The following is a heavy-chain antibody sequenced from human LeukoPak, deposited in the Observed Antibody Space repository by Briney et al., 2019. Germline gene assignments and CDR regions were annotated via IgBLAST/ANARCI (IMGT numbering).Heavy chain of an antibody. Sequence: GGSLRLSCAASGFTFSSYSMNWVRQAPGKGLEWVSSISSSSSYIYYADSVKGRFTISRDNAKNSLYLQMNSLRAEDTAVYYCARSMGGYFYDPRASDYWGQGTLVTVSS. V-gene: IGHV3-21*01. J-gene: IGHJ4*02. CDR3: ARSMGGYFYDPRASDY. CDR1: GFTFSSYS. D-gene: IGHD2/OR15-2a*01. CDR2: ISSSSSYI.